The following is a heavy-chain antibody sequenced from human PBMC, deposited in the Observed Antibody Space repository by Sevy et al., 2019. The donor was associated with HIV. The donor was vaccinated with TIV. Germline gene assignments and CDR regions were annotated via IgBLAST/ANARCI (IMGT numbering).Heavy chain of an antibody. V-gene: IGHV4-39*02. CDR3: AKIFAH. CDR1: GGSISSSGSF. Sequence: SETLSLTCNVSGGSISSSGSFWGWIRQSPGKGLEWIGDISYVGKTNYNPSLSGRVTISSDTSNNHFSLRLKYVSAADTVVYYCAKIFAHWGQGTLVTVSS. CDR2: ISYVGKT. J-gene: IGHJ5*02.